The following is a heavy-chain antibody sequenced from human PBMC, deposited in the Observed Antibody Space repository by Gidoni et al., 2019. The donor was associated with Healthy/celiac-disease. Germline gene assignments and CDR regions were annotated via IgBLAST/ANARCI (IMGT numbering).Heavy chain of an antibody. J-gene: IGHJ4*02. D-gene: IGHD1-26*01. Sequence: QVQLVQSGAEVKKPGSSVKVSCKASGGTFSSYAISWVRQAPGQGLEWMGRIIPILGIANYAQKFQGRVTITADKSTSTAYMELSSLRSEDTAVYYCARGNVVGATDNFDYWGQGTLVTVSS. CDR2: IIPILGIA. V-gene: IGHV1-69*04. CDR1: GGTFSSYA. CDR3: ARGNVVGATDNFDY.